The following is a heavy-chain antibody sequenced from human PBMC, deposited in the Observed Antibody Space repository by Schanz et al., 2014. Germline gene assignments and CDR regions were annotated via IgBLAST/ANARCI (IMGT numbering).Heavy chain of an antibody. Sequence: QVHLMQSGAEAKKPGASVKVSCKAFGYSFTTYFIHWVRLAPGQGFEWMGLISPSGGSTSYAQKFQGRVTMPRDRSTSTVFREESGLPSEDTAGEYCGRGGGAYPQKYGMDVWGQGTTVTVSS. D-gene: IGHD3-16*01. V-gene: IGHV1-46*01. CDR2: ISPSGGST. J-gene: IGHJ6*02. CDR3: GRGGGAYPQKYGMDV. CDR1: GYSFTTYF.